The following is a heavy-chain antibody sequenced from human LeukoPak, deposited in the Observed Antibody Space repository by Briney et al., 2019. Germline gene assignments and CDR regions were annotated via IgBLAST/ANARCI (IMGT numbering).Heavy chain of an antibody. J-gene: IGHJ4*02. V-gene: IGHV3-48*03. CDR1: GFTFSSYE. Sequence: GGSLRLSCAASGFTFSSYEMNWVRQAPGKGLEWVSYISSGGGTIYYADSVKGRFTISRDNAKHSLYLQMNSLRAEDTAFYYCARWGAFDYWGQGTLVTVSS. D-gene: IGHD3-16*01. CDR3: ARWGAFDY. CDR2: ISSGGGTI.